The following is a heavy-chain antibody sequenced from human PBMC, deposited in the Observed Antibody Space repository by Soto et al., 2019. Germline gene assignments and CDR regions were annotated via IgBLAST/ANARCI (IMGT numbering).Heavy chain of an antibody. CDR1: DGSISSSNYY. CDR2: VSYTGGT. CDR3: ARGHGGITVFGAPGHFDY. Sequence: SETLSLTCTVSDGSISSSNYYWVWIRQPPGKGLEWIGSVSYTGGTYYNPSLKSRVTISVDTSNNQFSLKLSSVSAADTAVYYCARGHGGITVFGAPGHFDYWGQGTLVTVSS. V-gene: IGHV4-39*01. D-gene: IGHD3-3*01. J-gene: IGHJ4*02.